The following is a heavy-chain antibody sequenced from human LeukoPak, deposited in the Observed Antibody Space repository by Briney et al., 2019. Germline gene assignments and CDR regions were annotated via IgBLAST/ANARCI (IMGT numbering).Heavy chain of an antibody. CDR2: ISSSGSTI. CDR1: GFTFRSYE. Sequence: GGSLRLSCAASGFTFRSYEMNWVRQAPGKGLEWVSYISSSGSTIVYADSVKGRFTISRDNAKNSLYLQMDSLRAEDTAVYYCARDPGHYGGNPYYFDYWGQGTLVTVSS. V-gene: IGHV3-48*03. CDR3: ARDPGHYGGNPYYFDY. D-gene: IGHD4-23*01. J-gene: IGHJ4*02.